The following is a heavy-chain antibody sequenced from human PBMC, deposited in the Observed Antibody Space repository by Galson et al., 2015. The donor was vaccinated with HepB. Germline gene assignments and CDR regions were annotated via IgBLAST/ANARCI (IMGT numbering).Heavy chain of an antibody. CDR1: GYTCTSYG. CDR3: ARVYSGSWYNWFDP. V-gene: IGHV1-18*04. J-gene: IGHJ5*02. Sequence: VKVSCKASGYTCTSYGISWVRQAPGQGLEWMGWISAYNGNTNYAQKLQGRVTMTTDTSTSTAYMELRSLRSDDTAVYYCARVYSGSWYNWFDPWGQGTLVTVSS. CDR2: ISAYNGNT. D-gene: IGHD6-13*01.